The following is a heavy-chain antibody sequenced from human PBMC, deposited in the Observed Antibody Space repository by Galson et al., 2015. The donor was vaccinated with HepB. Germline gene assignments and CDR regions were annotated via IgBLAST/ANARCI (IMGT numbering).Heavy chain of an antibody. CDR2: ISRNSDFT. J-gene: IGHJ6*02. CDR3: AQDLTYYYGSGSYFVGMDV. V-gene: IGHV3-9*01. D-gene: IGHD3-10*01. CDR1: GFTFEDYA. Sequence: SLRLSCAASGFTFEDYAMHWVRQVPGKGLEWVSGISRNSDFTGYADSVRGRFTISRDNAKYSLYLQMNSLRAEDTALYYCAQDLTYYYGSGSYFVGMDVWGQGTTVTVSS.